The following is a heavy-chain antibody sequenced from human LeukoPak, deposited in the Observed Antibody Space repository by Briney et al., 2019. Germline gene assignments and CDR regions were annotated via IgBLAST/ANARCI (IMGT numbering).Heavy chain of an antibody. CDR2: ISSSSSYR. CDR3: AKGRYYNILTGYYVRRGLDY. V-gene: IGHV3-21*01. J-gene: IGHJ4*02. CDR1: GFTFSTYS. D-gene: IGHD3-9*01. Sequence: GGSLRLSCAASGFTFSTYSMNWVRQAPGKGLEWVSSISSSSSYRYYADSVKGRFTISRDSSKNTLFLQMNSLRAEDTAVYYCAKGRYYNILTGYYVRRGLDYWGQGTLVTVSS.